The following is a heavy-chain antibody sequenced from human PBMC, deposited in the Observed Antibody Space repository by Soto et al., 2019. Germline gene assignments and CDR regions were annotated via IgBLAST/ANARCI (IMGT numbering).Heavy chain of an antibody. D-gene: IGHD6-6*01. CDR3: ARRKYLDY. Sequence: GSLRLSCTTSGFTFGDYAMSWFRQAPGKGLEWIGYIRSNTYGGTTEYAASVKGRFTISRDDSKRVAHLQMNSLETEDTAVYFCARRKYLDYWGQGT. J-gene: IGHJ4*02. CDR2: IRSNTYGGTT. V-gene: IGHV3-49*03. CDR1: GFTFGDYA.